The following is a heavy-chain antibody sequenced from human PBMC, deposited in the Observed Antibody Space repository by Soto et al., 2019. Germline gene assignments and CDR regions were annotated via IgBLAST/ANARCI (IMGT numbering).Heavy chain of an antibody. V-gene: IGHV4-39*01. CDR2: IYYSGST. Sequence: QLQLQESGPGLVKPSETLSLTCTVSGGSISSSSYYWGWIRQPPGKGLEWIGSIYYSGSTYYNPSIKSRVTISVDTSKNQFSLKLSSVTAADTAVYYCARHQSADYYGSGSYRDAFDIWGQGTMVTVSS. CDR1: GGSISSSSYY. CDR3: ARHQSADYYGSGSYRDAFDI. D-gene: IGHD3-10*01. J-gene: IGHJ3*02.